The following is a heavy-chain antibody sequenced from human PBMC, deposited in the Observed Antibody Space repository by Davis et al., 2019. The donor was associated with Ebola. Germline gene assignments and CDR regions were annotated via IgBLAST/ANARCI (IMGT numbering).Heavy chain of an antibody. Sequence: ASALVSCYASSYTSISYGTSCVRHAPGQGLEWMGWISAYNGNTNYAQKLQGRVTMTTDTSTSTAYMELRSLRSDDTAVYYCARGPDYGDYAPLYYYYGMDVWGQGTTVTVSS. CDR3: ARGPDYGDYAPLYYYYGMDV. CDR2: ISAYNGNT. J-gene: IGHJ6*02. CDR1: SYTSISYG. D-gene: IGHD4-17*01. V-gene: IGHV1-18*01.